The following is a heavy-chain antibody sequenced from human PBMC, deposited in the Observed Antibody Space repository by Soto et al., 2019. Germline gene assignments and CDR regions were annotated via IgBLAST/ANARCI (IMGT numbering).Heavy chain of an antibody. Sequence: QVQLVQSGSDVKKPGASFTVSCKASGYIFSDYYIHWVRQAPGQGLEWMGWIDPRNGGTKYAQKFQDRLTMTTDTSTSTAFLELRRLRLYDTAVFFCARVLYRNGIHAWGQGTLVTVSS. J-gene: IGHJ4*02. CDR2: IDPRNGGT. V-gene: IGHV1-2*02. D-gene: IGHD2-21*01. CDR3: ARVLYRNGIHA. CDR1: GYIFSDYY.